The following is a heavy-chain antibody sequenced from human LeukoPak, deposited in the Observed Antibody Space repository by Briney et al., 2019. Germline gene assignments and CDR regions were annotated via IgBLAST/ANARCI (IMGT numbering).Heavy chain of an antibody. CDR1: GGTFSSYA. J-gene: IGHJ4*02. CDR3: ARAGRFDGGYFDY. V-gene: IGHV1-69*04. CDR2: IIPVLGIA. D-gene: IGHD4-23*01. Sequence: GASVKVSCKASGGTFSSYAVSWVRQAPGQGLEWMGRIIPVLGIANYAQKSQGRVTITADKSMSTVYMELSSLNSEDTAVYYCARAGRFDGGYFDYWGQGTLVTVSS.